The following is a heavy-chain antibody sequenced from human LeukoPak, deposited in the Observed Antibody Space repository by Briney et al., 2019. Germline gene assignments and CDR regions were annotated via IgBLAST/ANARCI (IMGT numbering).Heavy chain of an antibody. CDR3: ATGRSCATCYLPDY. Sequence: GGSLRLSCAASGFTFSSYWMSWVRQAPGKGLEWVANINQDGGEKNYVDSVKGRFTISRDNAKNSLYLQMNSLRVEDTAVYHCATGRSCATCYLPDYWGQGALVTVSS. CDR2: INQDGGEK. CDR1: GFTFSSYW. J-gene: IGHJ4*02. D-gene: IGHD2-2*01. V-gene: IGHV3-7*01.